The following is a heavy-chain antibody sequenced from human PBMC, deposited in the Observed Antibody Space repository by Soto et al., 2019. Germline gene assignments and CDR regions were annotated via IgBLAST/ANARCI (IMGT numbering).Heavy chain of an antibody. CDR3: ASALYCSGGSCSFDP. J-gene: IGHJ5*02. CDR2: INHSGST. V-gene: IGHV4-34*01. D-gene: IGHD2-15*01. Sequence: SETLSLTCAVYGGSFSGYYWSWIRQPPGKGLEWIGEINHSGSTSYNPSLKSRVTISMDTSKNQFSPKLTSVTAADTAVYYCASALYCSGGSCSFDPWGQGTLVTVSS. CDR1: GGSFSGYY.